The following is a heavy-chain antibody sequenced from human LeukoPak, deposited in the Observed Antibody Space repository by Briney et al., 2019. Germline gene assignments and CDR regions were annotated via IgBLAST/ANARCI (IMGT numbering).Heavy chain of an antibody. D-gene: IGHD1-26*01. V-gene: IGHV3-7*01. CDR1: GFTFSSYW. CDR2: IKQDGSEK. CDR3: ARSSSGSGGYYMDV. Sequence: PGGSLRLSCAAFGFTFSSYWMSWVRQAPGKGLEWVANIKQDGSEKYYVDSVKGRFTISRDNAKNSLYLQMNSLRAEDTAVYYCARSSSGSGGYYMDVWGKGTTVTVSS. J-gene: IGHJ6*03.